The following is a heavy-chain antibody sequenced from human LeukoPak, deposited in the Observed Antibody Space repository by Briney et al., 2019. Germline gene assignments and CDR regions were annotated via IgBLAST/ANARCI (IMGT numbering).Heavy chain of an antibody. CDR3: AKEGTRSHSQWAFDF. CDR2: ISDGGTHL. J-gene: IGHJ3*01. CDR1: GFIFRNYG. D-gene: IGHD6-19*01. Sequence: GGSLRLSCAGSGFIFRNYGMHWVRPAPGQGLGWVAVISDGGTHLYYADSVKGRFTISRDNSESTMYLQMNSRRVEDTAVYYCAKEGTRSHSQWAFDFWGQGTMVTVSS. V-gene: IGHV3-30*18.